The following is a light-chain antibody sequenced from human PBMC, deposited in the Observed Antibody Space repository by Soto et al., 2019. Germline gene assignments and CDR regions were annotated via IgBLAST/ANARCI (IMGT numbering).Light chain of an antibody. V-gene: IGLV1-47*01. CDR3: AAWDDTLNGLD. Sequence: QSVLTQPPSASGTPGQRVTISCSGSSSNIGSNYVYWYQQVPGTAPRLLMYRASQRPSGVPDRFSGSKSGTSASLAISGLRSEDEAYYYCAAWDDTLNGLDFGGGTKLTVL. CDR2: RAS. CDR1: SSNIGSNY. J-gene: IGLJ2*01.